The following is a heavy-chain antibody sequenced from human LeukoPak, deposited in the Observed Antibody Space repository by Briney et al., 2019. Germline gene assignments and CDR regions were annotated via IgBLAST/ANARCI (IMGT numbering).Heavy chain of an antibody. V-gene: IGHV1-8*01. J-gene: IGHJ3*02. CDR2: MNPNSGNT. CDR3: ARHYYDILTGYSPGAFDI. CDR1: GYTFTSYD. D-gene: IGHD3-9*01. Sequence: GASVKVSCKASGYTFTSYDINWVRQATGQGLEWMGWMNPNSGNTDYAQKFQGRVTMTRNTSISTAYMELSSLRSEDTAMYYCARHYYDILTGYSPGAFDIWGQGTMVTVSS.